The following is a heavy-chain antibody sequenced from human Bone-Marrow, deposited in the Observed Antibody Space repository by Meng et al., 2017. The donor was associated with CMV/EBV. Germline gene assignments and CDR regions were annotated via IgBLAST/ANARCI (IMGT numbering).Heavy chain of an antibody. CDR3: ARVNQRRGVRPNYYCYGMDV. CDR2: ISGHNDNT. V-gene: IGHV1-18*01. J-gene: IGHJ6*02. D-gene: IGHD3-10*01. Sequence: ASVKVSCKASGYTFTNYGISWVRQAPGKGLEWMGWISGHNDNTKYAQKVQGRVTMTTDTSTSTAYMELRSLRSDDTAMYYCARVNQRRGVRPNYYCYGMDVWGQGTTVTVSS. CDR1: GYTFTNYG.